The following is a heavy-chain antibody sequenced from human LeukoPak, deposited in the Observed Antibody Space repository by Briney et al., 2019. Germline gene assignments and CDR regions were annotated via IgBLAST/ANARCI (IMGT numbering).Heavy chain of an antibody. J-gene: IGHJ4*02. V-gene: IGHV3-23*01. D-gene: IGHD6-19*01. Sequence: PGGSLRLSCAASGFTFSSYAMSWVRQAPGKGLEWVSAISGSGGSTYYADSVKGRFTISRDNSKNTLYLQMNSLRAEDTAVYYCAKITGSSGWYSWGYFDYWGQGTLVTVSS. CDR1: GFTFSSYA. CDR2: ISGSGGST. CDR3: AKITGSSGWYSWGYFDY.